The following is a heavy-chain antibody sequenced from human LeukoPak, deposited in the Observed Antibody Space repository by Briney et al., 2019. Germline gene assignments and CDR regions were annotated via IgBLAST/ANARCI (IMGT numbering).Heavy chain of an antibody. CDR2: IYYSGTT. V-gene: IGHV4-39*07. Sequence: LETLSLTCTVSGGSISSSSCYWGWIRQPPGKGLEWIGSIYYSGTTYYNPSLKSRVTISVDTSKNQFSLKLSSVTAADTAVYYCARVEYSSGWNFFDYWGQGTLVTVSS. D-gene: IGHD6-19*01. J-gene: IGHJ4*02. CDR1: GGSISSSSCY. CDR3: ARVEYSSGWNFFDY.